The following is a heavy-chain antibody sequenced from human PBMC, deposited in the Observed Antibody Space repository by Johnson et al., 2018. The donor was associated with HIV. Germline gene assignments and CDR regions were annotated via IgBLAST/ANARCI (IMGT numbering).Heavy chain of an antibody. D-gene: IGHD3-22*01. CDR3: ARGDTMIVVVDNAFDI. V-gene: IGHV3-30*04. J-gene: IGHJ3*02. CDR2: ISYDGSST. CDR1: GFTFSSYA. Sequence: VQLVESGGGVVQPGRSLRLSCAASGFTFSSYAMHWVRQAPGKGLEWVAVISYDGSSTSSADSVKGRFTISRDNAKNTLYLQMNSRRSEDTAVYYCARGDTMIVVVDNAFDIWGQGTMVTVSS.